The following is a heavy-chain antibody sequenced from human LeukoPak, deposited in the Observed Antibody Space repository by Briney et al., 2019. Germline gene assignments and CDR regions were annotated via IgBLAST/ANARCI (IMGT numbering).Heavy chain of an antibody. CDR1: GYTFTSYD. CDR2: MNPKSGNT. D-gene: IGHD4-17*01. CDR3: ARGGDHYGDQRAEYFQH. J-gene: IGHJ1*01. Sequence: ASVKVSCKASGYTFTSYDINWVRQATGQGLEWMGWMNPKSGNTGYAQKFQGRVTITRNTSITTAYMELSSLRSEDTSVYYCARGGDHYGDQRAEYFQHWGQGTLVTVSS. V-gene: IGHV1-8*03.